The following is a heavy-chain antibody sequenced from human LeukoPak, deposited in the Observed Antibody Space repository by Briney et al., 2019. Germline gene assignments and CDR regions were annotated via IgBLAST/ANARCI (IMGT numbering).Heavy chain of an antibody. D-gene: IGHD5-12*01. CDR2: IKHSGGT. J-gene: IGHJ4*02. CDR3: ARTRYNGYDRHFDS. Sequence: SETLSLTCAVYSGSFSGFYWSWIRQPPGKGLEWIGEIKHSGGTNHNPSLKSRATISVDTSKKQFSLNLSSVTAADTAVYYCARTRYNGYDRHFDSWGQGSLVTVSS. V-gene: IGHV4-34*04. CDR1: SGSFSGFY.